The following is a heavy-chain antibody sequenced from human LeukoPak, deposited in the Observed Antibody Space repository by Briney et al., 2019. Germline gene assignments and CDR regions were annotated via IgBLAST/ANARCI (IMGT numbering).Heavy chain of an antibody. CDR2: IYTSGST. Sequence: SETLSLTCTVSGGSISSYYWSWIRQPAGKGLEWNGRIYTSGSTNYNPSLKSQVTMSVDTSKNQFSLKLSSVTAADTAVYYCARGGIAARRSIHAFDIWGQGTMVTVSS. CDR1: GGSISSYY. D-gene: IGHD6-6*01. CDR3: ARGGIAARRSIHAFDI. J-gene: IGHJ3*02. V-gene: IGHV4-4*07.